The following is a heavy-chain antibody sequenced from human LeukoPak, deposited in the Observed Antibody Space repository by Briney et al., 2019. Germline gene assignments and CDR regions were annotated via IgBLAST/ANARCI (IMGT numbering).Heavy chain of an antibody. J-gene: IGHJ4*02. V-gene: IGHV3-11*04. CDR1: GFPFSDFH. CDR2: ITSGGGFK. D-gene: IGHD3-22*01. CDR3: ARVRPGSSGSYYRTS. Sequence: GGSLRLSCVGAGFPFSDFHMSWIRQAPGKGLEWVSYITSGGGFKYYADSVKGRFSISRDDSKNSVFLQMNSLRVEDTAVYYCARVRPGSSGSYYRTSWGQGTLVNVSS.